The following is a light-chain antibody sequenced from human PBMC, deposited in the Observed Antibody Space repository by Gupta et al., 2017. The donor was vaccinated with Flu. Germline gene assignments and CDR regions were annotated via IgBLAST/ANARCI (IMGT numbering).Light chain of an antibody. Sequence: QSALTQPASVSGSPGQSITISCTGTSSDVGRYNYVSWFQQYPGKAPKLMIYEVSNCTAGASSLFSGSKAGNTASLTISGPQAEDDADYYCSSFTSSITWVFGGGTKLTVL. CDR1: SSDVGRYNY. CDR2: EVS. V-gene: IGLV2-14*01. J-gene: IGLJ3*02. CDR3: SSFTSSITWV.